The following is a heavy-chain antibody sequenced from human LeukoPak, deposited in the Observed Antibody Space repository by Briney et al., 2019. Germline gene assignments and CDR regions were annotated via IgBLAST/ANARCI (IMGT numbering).Heavy chain of an antibody. D-gene: IGHD2-2*01. V-gene: IGHV4-39*01. J-gene: IGHJ5*02. CDR1: GGSISSSSYY. CDR3: ARHPVGYCSSTSCLVEQFDP. CDR2: IYYSGST. Sequence: SETLSLTYTVSGGSISSSSYYWSWIRQPPGKGLEWIGSIYYSGSTYYNPSLKSRVTISVDTSKNQFSLKLSSATAADTAVYYCARHPVGYCSSTSCLVEQFDPWGQGTLVTVSS.